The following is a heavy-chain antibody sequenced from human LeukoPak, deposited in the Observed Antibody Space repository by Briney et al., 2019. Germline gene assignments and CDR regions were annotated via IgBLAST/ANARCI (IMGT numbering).Heavy chain of an antibody. CDR3: ARVQVGATDAFDI. V-gene: IGHV1-18*01. Sequence: ASVKVSCKASGYTFTSYGISWVRQAPGQGLEWMGWISAYNGNTNYAQKLQGRVTMTTDTSTSTAYMELSSLRSEDTAVYYCARVQVGATDAFDIWGQGTMVTVSS. CDR2: ISAYNGNT. J-gene: IGHJ3*02. D-gene: IGHD1-26*01. CDR1: GYTFTSYG.